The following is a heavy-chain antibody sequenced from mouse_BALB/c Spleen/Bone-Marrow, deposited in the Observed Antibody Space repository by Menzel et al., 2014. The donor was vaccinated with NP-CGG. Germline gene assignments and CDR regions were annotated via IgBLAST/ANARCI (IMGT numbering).Heavy chain of an antibody. CDR3: ARVDYYGWGYFDV. J-gene: IGHJ1*01. Sequence: VKLHESGPGLVAPSQSLSITCTVSGFSLTGYGVNWVRQPPGKGLEWLGMIWGDGSTDYNSALKSRLSISKDNSKSQVFLKMNSLQTDDTARYYCARVDYYGWGYFDVWGAGTTVTVSS. V-gene: IGHV2-6-7*01. CDR2: IWGDGST. CDR1: GFSLTGYG. D-gene: IGHD1-2*01.